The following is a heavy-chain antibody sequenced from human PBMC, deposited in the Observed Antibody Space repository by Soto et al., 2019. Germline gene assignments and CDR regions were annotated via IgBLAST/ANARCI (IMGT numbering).Heavy chain of an antibody. CDR1: GYTLTELS. Sequence: QVPLVQSGAEVKKPGASVKVSCQVSGYTLTELSMHWVRQAPGKGLEWMGGFDPEDGETIYAQKFQGRVTMTEDTSTDTAYMELSSLRSEDTGVYYCETDLGSSWARNSFDPWGQGTLVTVSS. CDR2: FDPEDGET. D-gene: IGHD6-13*01. CDR3: ETDLGSSWARNSFDP. J-gene: IGHJ5*02. V-gene: IGHV1-24*01.